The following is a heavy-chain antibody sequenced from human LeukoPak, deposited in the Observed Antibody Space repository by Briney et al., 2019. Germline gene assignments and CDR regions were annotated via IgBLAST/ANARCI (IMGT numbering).Heavy chain of an antibody. CDR2: IRYDGSNK. V-gene: IGHV3-30*02. Sequence: TGGSLRLSCAASGFTFSSYGMHWVRQAPGKGLEWVAFIRYDGSNKYYADSVKGRFTISRDNSKNTLYLQMNSLRAEDTAVYYCAKVHLYGSGTYRYYYFDYWGQGTLVTVSS. D-gene: IGHD3-10*01. CDR3: AKVHLYGSGTYRYYYFDY. CDR1: GFTFSSYG. J-gene: IGHJ4*02.